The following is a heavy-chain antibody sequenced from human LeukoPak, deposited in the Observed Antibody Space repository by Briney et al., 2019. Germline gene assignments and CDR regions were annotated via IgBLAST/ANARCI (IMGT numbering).Heavy chain of an antibody. J-gene: IGHJ3*02. Sequence: SETLSLTCTVSGGSISSYYWSWIRQPPGKALAGMGYIYYSGSTNYNPSLKSRVTISVDTSKNQFSLKLSSVTAADTAVYYCASSCSGGSCYSIAYGAFDIWGQGTMVTVSS. V-gene: IGHV4-59*01. CDR2: IYYSGST. CDR3: ASSCSGGSCYSIAYGAFDI. CDR1: GGSISSYY. D-gene: IGHD2-15*01.